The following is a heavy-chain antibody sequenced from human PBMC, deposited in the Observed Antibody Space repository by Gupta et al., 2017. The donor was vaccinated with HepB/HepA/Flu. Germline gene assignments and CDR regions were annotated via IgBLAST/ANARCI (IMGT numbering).Heavy chain of an antibody. D-gene: IGHD2-15*01. J-gene: IGHJ4*02. Sequence: QVQLVESGVGVVQPGRSLSLPFAASGSTFTSDAVRWVRQAPGKGLDWVAVIWNDGSKKWYADSVRGRFTISRDNYRNTEYLKVNSLRDDDTAVYFCARTYCTGPSCYGPMDNWGQGTLVTVSS. CDR2: IWNDGSKK. V-gene: IGHV3-33*01. CDR3: ARTYCTGPSCYGPMDN. CDR1: GSTFTSDA.